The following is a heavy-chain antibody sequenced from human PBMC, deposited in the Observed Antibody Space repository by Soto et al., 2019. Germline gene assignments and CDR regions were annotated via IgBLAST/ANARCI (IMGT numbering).Heavy chain of an antibody. CDR1: GFIFSTYT. D-gene: IGHD3-16*01. J-gene: IGHJ4*01. CDR3: AKPLNYDYIWGTHPR. CDR2: ISGSGIT. Sequence: GSLRLSCAASGFIFSTYTMTWVRQAPGKGLEWVSGISGSGITYYADSVKGRFTISRDNSKNTLYLQMNSLRAEDTAVYYCAKPLNYDYIWGTHPRWGHGTLVTVSS. V-gene: IGHV3-23*01.